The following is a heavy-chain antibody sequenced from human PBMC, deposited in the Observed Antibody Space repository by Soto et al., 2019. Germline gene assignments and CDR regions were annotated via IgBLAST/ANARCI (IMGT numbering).Heavy chain of an antibody. V-gene: IGHV4-30-2*01. CDR3: ARMSGP. J-gene: IGHJ5*02. CDR2: IYHSGST. Sequence: SETLSLTCSVSGGPISSGGYSWSWIRPPPGKGLGWIGYIYHSGSTYYNPSLKSRVTISVDRSKNQFSLKLSSVIAADTAVYYCARMSGPWGQGTLVTVSS. CDR1: GGPISSGGYS.